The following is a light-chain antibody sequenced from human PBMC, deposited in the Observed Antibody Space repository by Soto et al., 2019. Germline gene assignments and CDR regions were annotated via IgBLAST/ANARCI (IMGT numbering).Light chain of an antibody. CDR1: QAISTY. CDR3: QQSTTSPLS. Sequence: DIQLTQSPSFLSASVGDRVTITCRASQAISTYLAWYQQKPGKAPKLLIYAASPLQSGVPSRFSGSGSGAEFTLTITSLQPEDFATYYCQQSTTSPLSFGGGTKVEIK. V-gene: IGKV1-9*01. CDR2: AAS. J-gene: IGKJ4*01.